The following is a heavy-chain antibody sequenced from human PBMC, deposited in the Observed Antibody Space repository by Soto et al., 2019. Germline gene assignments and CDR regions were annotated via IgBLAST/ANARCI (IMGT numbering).Heavy chain of an antibody. CDR1: GFTFSSYG. J-gene: IGHJ4*02. CDR3: ATDPGIALAGRVWGSYFDY. CDR2: ISYDGSNK. Sequence: QVQLVESGGGVVQPGRSLRLSCAASGFTFSSYGMHWVRQAPGKGLEWVAVISYDGSNKYYADSVKGRFTISRDNSKNTLYLQMNSLRAEDTAVYYCATDPGIALAGRVWGSYFDYWGQGTLVTVSS. V-gene: IGHV3-30*03. D-gene: IGHD6-19*01.